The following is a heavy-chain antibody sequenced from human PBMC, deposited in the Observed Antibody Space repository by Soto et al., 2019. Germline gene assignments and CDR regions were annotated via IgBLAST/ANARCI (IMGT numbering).Heavy chain of an antibody. V-gene: IGHV4-30-4*01. CDR2: IYYSGST. CDR3: ARDSGGMVVAANYFDH. D-gene: IGHD2-15*01. J-gene: IGHJ4*02. Sequence: SETLSLTCTVSGGSISSGDYYWSWIRQPPGKGLEWIGYIYYSGSTYYNPSLKSRVTISVDTSKNQFSLKLSSVTAADTAVYYCARDSGGMVVAANYFDHWGQGTLVTVSS. CDR1: GGSISSGDYY.